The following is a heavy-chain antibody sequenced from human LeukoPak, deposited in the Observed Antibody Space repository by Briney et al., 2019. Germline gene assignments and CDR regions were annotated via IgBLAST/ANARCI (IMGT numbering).Heavy chain of an antibody. Sequence: GGSLRLSCAASGFTFSSFGMNWVRQAPGKGLEWVSYISSSGNTIYYTDSVKGRFTISRDNSKNTLYLQMNSLRAEDTAVYYCARDREDYYDTWGAFDIWGQGTMVTVSS. CDR1: GFTFSSFG. J-gene: IGHJ3*02. D-gene: IGHD3-22*01. V-gene: IGHV3-48*01. CDR2: ISSSGNTI. CDR3: ARDREDYYDTWGAFDI.